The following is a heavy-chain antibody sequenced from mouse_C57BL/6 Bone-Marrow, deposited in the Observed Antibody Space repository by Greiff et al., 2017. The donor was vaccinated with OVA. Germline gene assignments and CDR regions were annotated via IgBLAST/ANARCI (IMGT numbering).Heavy chain of an antibody. D-gene: IGHD1-1*01. CDR1: GFNIKDDY. Sequence: EVQLQQSGAELVRPGASVKLSCTASGFNIKDDYMHWVKQRPEQGLEWIGWIDPENGDTEYASKFQGKATITADTSSNTAYLQRSSLTSEDTAVYYCTTRGSYWYFDVWGTGTTVTVSS. J-gene: IGHJ1*03. CDR2: IDPENGDT. V-gene: IGHV14-4*01. CDR3: TTRGSYWYFDV.